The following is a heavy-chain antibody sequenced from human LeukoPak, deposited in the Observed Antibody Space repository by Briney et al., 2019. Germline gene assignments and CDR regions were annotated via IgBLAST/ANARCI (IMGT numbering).Heavy chain of an antibody. V-gene: IGHV4-34*01. J-gene: IGHJ5*02. CDR1: GGPFNGYY. Sequence: SETLSLTCAVYGGPFNGYYWSWIRQPPGKGLEWIGEINHSGSTNYNPSLKSQVTISVDTSKIQFSLKLSSVTAADTAVYYCARDLSTMVRGVGIWFDPRGQGTLVTVSS. CDR2: INHSGST. D-gene: IGHD3-10*01. CDR3: ARDLSTMVRGVGIWFDP.